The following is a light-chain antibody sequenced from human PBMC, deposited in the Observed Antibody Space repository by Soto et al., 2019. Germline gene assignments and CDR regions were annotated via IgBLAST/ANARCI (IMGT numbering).Light chain of an antibody. V-gene: IGLV2-14*01. CDR1: RSDVGGYNY. J-gene: IGLJ3*02. CDR3: NSYTSTSSWV. CDR2: EVS. Sequence: QSALSQPASVAGSPGQSITISCTGTRSDVGGYNYVSWYQQHPGKAPKLMIYEVSNRPSGVSNPFSGSKSGNTASLTISGLQAEDEADYYCNSYTSTSSWVFGGGTKLTVL.